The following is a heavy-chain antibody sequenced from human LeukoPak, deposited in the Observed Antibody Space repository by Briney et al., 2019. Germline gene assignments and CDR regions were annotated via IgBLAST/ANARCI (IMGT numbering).Heavy chain of an antibody. V-gene: IGHV1-24*01. CDR1: GYTLTELS. CDR2: FDPEDGET. D-gene: IGHD3-22*01. J-gene: IGHJ4*02. Sequence: RASVKVSCKVSGYTLTELSMHWVRQAPGKGLEWMGGFDPEDGETIYAQKFQGRVTITADKSTSTAYMELSSLRSEDTAVYYCARTDYYDSSGYYYVYNYWGQGTLVTVSS. CDR3: ARTDYYDSSGYYYVYNY.